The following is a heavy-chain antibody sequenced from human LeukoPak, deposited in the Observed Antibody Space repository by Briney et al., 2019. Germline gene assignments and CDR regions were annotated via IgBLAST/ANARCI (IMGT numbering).Heavy chain of an antibody. CDR3: ATLITGSGRTITPDAFDI. V-gene: IGHV1-24*01. J-gene: IGHJ3*02. CDR1: GYTLTELS. CDR2: FDPEDGET. Sequence: ASVKVSCKVSGYTLTELSMHWVRQAPGKGLEWMGGFDPEDGETIYAQKFQGRVTMTEDTSTDTAYMELSSLRSEDTAVYYCATLITGSGRTITPDAFDIWGQGTMVTVSS. D-gene: IGHD3-10*01.